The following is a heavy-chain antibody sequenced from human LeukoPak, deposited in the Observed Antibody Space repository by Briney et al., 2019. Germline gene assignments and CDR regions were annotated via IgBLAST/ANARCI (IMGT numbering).Heavy chain of an antibody. CDR2: ISDSGSTI. D-gene: IGHD3-10*01. Sequence: GGSLRLSCAASEFVFSDYYMSWIRQAPGKGLEWVSYISDSGSTIYYADSVKGRFTISRDDVKNSLYLQMNGLRAEDTAVYYCAREMEGDYGSGTFFDLWGQGNMVTVSS. J-gene: IGHJ4*02. CDR3: AREMEGDYGSGTFFDL. V-gene: IGHV3-11*01. CDR1: EFVFSDYY.